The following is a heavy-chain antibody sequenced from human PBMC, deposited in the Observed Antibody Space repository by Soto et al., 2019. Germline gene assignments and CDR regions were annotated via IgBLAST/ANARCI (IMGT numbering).Heavy chain of an antibody. CDR1: GFDFKTYG. CDR3: VRTACVINNCSYRGVR. J-gene: IGHJ4*02. V-gene: IGHV3-33*01. CDR2: IGFDGTNI. D-gene: IGHD1-20*01. Sequence: QGQLVESGGGVVQPGRSLRLSCVASGFDFKTYGMHWVRQAPGKGLEWVAVIGFDGTNIHYSDSVRGRFSISRDNSENTVSLHINSLRVEETALYYCVRTACVINNCSYRGVRWGQGTLVTV.